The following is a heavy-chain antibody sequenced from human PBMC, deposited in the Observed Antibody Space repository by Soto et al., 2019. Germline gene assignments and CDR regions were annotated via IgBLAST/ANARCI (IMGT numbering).Heavy chain of an antibody. CDR2: IIPIFGTA. V-gene: IGHV1-69*12. D-gene: IGHD6-19*01. CDR1: GGTFSSYA. J-gene: IGHJ5*02. Sequence: QVQLVQSGAEVKKPGSSVKVSCKASGGTFSSYAISWVRQAPGQGLEWMGGIIPIFGTANYAQKFQGRVTIPADESTSPAYVELSSLRSEDTAVYYCARGVARLAVAGTLGDWFAPWGQGTLVTVSS. CDR3: ARGVARLAVAGTLGDWFAP.